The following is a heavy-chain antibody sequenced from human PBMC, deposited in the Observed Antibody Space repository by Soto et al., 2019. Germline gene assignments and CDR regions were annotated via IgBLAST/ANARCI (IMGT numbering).Heavy chain of an antibody. D-gene: IGHD1-26*01. CDR3: AREGEIVGDTRRFDY. Sequence: QVQLQESGPGLVKPSETLSLTCTVSGGSISSYYWSWIRQPDGKGLEWIGRIYTSGSTNYNPSLKSRVTMSVDTTKYQFSLKLSSVTAADTAVYYCAREGEIVGDTRRFDYWGQGTLVTVSS. V-gene: IGHV4-4*07. CDR1: GGSISSYY. CDR2: IYTSGST. J-gene: IGHJ4*02.